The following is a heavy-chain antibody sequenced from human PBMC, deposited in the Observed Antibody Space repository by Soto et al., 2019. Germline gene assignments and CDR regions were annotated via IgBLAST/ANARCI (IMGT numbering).Heavy chain of an antibody. D-gene: IGHD3-22*01. CDR3: AMIENYDSSGYYDY. V-gene: IGHV3-23*01. Sequence: EVQLLESGGGLVQPGGSLRLSCAASGFTFSSYAMSWVRQAPGKGLEWVSAISGSGGSTYYADSVKGRFTISRDNSKNMLYLQMNSLRAEDTAVYYCAMIENYDSSGYYDYWGQGTLVTVSS. CDR2: ISGSGGST. J-gene: IGHJ4*02. CDR1: GFTFSSYA.